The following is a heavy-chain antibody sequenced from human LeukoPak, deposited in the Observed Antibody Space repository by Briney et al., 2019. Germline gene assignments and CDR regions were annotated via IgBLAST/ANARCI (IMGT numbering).Heavy chain of an antibody. CDR1: GDSFSSHY. CDR2: ISYIGTT. Sequence: SETLSLTCAVSGDSFSSHYWTWIRQPPGRGLEWIGYISYIGTTNYNPSLKSRVTISIDTSKNQFSLKLSSVTTADTAVYYCARDRGPDYGDYFNWFDPWGQGTLVTVSS. J-gene: IGHJ5*02. CDR3: ARDRGPDYGDYFNWFDP. D-gene: IGHD4-17*01. V-gene: IGHV4-59*11.